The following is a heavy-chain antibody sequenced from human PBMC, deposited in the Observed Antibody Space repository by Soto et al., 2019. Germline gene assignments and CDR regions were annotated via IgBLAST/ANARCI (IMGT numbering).Heavy chain of an antibody. J-gene: IGHJ4*02. CDR2: INTDGSDT. CDR1: GIPFRTYW. D-gene: IGHD6-19*01. Sequence: LRLSCAASGIPFRTYWMHWVRQPPGKGLVWVSAINTDGSDTSYADSVKGRFTISRDNAKNTLYLQMNSLRPEDTAVYFCTRGAPSGWSHWGQGTLVTVSS. CDR3: TRGAPSGWSH. V-gene: IGHV3-74*01.